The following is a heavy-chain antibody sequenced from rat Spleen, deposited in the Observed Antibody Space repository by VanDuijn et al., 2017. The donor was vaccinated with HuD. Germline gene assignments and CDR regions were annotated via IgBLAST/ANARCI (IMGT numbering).Heavy chain of an antibody. CDR3: TTESWVYVMDA. D-gene: IGHD1-7*01. CDR1: GFTFSNYG. Sequence: EVQLVESGGGLVQPGRSLKLSCAASGFTFSNYGMHWIRQAPTKGLEWVATISTRGGSTYYRDSVKGRFTVSRDNAKSTLYLQMDSLRSEDTATYYCTTESWVYVMDAWGQGASVTVSS. CDR2: ISTRGGST. J-gene: IGHJ4*01. V-gene: IGHV5-19*01.